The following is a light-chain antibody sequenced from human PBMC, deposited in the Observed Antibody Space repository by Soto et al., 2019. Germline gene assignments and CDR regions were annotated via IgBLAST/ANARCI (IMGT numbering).Light chain of an antibody. Sequence: ETVMTQSPATLSVSLGERATLSCRATQSVNTNLAWYQQKPGQAPRLLIYGAPIKATGVPVRFSGSGSGTDFTLTISILQPEDLEVYFCQQYQNLPPVTFGGGTKVEIK. V-gene: IGKV3D-15*03. CDR2: GAP. CDR1: QSVNTN. CDR3: QQYQNLPPVT. J-gene: IGKJ4*01.